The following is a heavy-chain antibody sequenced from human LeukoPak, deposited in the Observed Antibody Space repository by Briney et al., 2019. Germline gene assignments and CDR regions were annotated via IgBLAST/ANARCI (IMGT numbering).Heavy chain of an antibody. D-gene: IGHD2-2*01. CDR3: ARGLYCSSTRCYLGVDY. CDR2: ISYDGSNK. J-gene: IGHJ4*02. Sequence: GGSLRLSCAASGFTFSSYAMHWVRQAPGKGLEWVAVISYDGSNKYYADSVKGRFTISRDNSKNTLYLQMNSLRAEDTAVYYCARGLYCSSTRCYLGVDYWGQGTLVTVSS. V-gene: IGHV3-30-3*01. CDR1: GFTFSSYA.